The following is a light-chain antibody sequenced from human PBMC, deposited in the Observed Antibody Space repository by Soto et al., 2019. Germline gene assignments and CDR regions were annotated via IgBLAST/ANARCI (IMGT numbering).Light chain of an antibody. V-gene: IGKV3-20*01. Sequence: EIVLTQSPGTLSLSPGERATLSCRASQSVANNYLAWYQQKPGQAPRFLIYDASSRATGIPDRLSGSGSGTDFTLTISSLEPEDFAVYYREQYGSTPLTFGGGTKVEIK. CDR3: EQYGSTPLT. CDR1: QSVANNY. CDR2: DAS. J-gene: IGKJ4*01.